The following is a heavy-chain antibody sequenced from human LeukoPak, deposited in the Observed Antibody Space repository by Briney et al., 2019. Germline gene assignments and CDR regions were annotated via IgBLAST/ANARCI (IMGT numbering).Heavy chain of an antibody. D-gene: IGHD4-11*01. V-gene: IGHV1-18*01. CDR3: ARDLYRDSLPVSWFDL. J-gene: IGHJ5*02. CDR2: ISDYNGNT. CDR1: GYTFTSYG. Sequence: ASVKVSCKASGYTFTSYGISWVRQAPGQGLEGMGWISDYNGNTKYAEKLEGRVTINRERYKRTAYMELRSLRSDDTAVYYCARDLYRDSLPVSWFDLWGQGTLVTVSS.